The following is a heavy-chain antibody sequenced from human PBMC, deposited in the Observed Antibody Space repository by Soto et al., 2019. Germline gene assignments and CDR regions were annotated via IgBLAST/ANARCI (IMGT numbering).Heavy chain of an antibody. V-gene: IGHV3-15*01. CDR2: IKSKTDGGTT. Sequence: GGSLRLSCAASGFTFSNAWMSWVRQAPGKWLEWVGRIKSKTDGGTTDYAAPVKGRFTISRDDSKNTLYLQMNSLKTEDTAVYYCRYYYYYYGMDVWGQGXTVTVYS. CDR3: RYYYYYYGMDV. J-gene: IGHJ6*02. CDR1: GFTFSNAW.